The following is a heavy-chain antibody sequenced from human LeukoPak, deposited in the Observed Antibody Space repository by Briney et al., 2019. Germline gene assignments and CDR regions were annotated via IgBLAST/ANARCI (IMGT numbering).Heavy chain of an antibody. Sequence: TSETLSLTCIVSGGSISSISSNNYHWGWIRQPPGKGLEWIGSIYHSGSTYYNPSLKSRVTISVDTSKNQFSLKLSSVTAADTALYYCAREMGVVTAHGIDVWGQGTTVTVSS. D-gene: IGHD4-23*01. CDR2: IYHSGST. CDR3: AREMGVVTAHGIDV. CDR1: GGSISSISSNNYH. V-gene: IGHV4-39*02. J-gene: IGHJ6*02.